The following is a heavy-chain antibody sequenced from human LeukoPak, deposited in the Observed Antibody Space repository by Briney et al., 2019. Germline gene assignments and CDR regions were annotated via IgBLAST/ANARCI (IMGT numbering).Heavy chain of an antibody. J-gene: IGHJ3*01. D-gene: IGHD4-17*01. Sequence: GESLKISCKGSGNSFTNYWICCVRQMPGKGLRWMGIIYPVDSATTSSPSFHGQVTISADMSSSTAYLQWSSLKASATAMSYCPTDTVGPLPPDTFDLWGQGTMVTVSS. CDR2: IYPVDSAT. CDR1: GNSFTNYW. CDR3: PTDTVGPLPPDTFDL. V-gene: IGHV5-51*01.